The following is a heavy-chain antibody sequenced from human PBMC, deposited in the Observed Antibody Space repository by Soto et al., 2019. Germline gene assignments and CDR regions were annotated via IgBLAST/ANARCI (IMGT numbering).Heavy chain of an antibody. J-gene: IGHJ4*02. V-gene: IGHV1-3*01. CDR2: INAGDGNT. CDR1: GYTFTYYT. Sequence: ASVKVSCKASGYTFTYYTVHWVRQAPGQRLEWMGWINAGDGNTKYSPNFQGRVTITKDTSASTVYMELSSLRSEDTAVYFCTRNYYDSSGYYPKFDYWGQGSLVTVSS. D-gene: IGHD3-22*01. CDR3: TRNYYDSSGYYPKFDY.